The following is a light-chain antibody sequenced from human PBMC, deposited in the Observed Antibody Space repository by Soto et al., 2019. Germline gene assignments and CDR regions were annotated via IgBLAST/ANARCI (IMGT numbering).Light chain of an antibody. V-gene: IGKV3-20*01. CDR3: QQYGSSGT. CDR2: GAS. CDR1: QSVSSSY. J-gene: IGKJ1*01. Sequence: EIVLTQSPGTLSLTPGERATLSCRASQSVSSSYLAWYQQKPGQAPRLLIYGASSRATGIPDRFSGSGSGADFTLTISRLEPEDFAVYYCQQYGSSGTFGQGSMV.